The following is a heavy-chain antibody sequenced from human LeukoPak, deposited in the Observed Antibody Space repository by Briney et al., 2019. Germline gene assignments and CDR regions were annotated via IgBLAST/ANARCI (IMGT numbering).Heavy chain of an antibody. CDR2: INWNGGST. CDR3: TKGPEYSSTWFGDYYFYMDV. D-gene: IGHD6-13*01. Sequence: GGSLRLSCAASGFTFDDYGMSWVRQAPGKGLEWVSGINWNGGSTGYADSVKGRFTISRDNSKNSLYLQMNSLRAEDTALYYCTKGPEYSSTWFGDYYFYMDVWGKGTTVTVSS. CDR1: GFTFDDYG. J-gene: IGHJ6*03. V-gene: IGHV3-20*04.